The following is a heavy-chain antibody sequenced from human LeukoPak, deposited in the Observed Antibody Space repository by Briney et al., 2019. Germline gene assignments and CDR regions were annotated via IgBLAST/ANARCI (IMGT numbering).Heavy chain of an antibody. Sequence: GGSLRLSCAASGFSFSSYNMDWVRQAPGKGLEWVSSISNNNNYIYYADSVKGRSTISRDNAKNSLYLQMNSLRAEDTAVYYCARDIWGSGSYYFDYWGQGTLVTVSS. V-gene: IGHV3-21*01. CDR1: GFSFSSYN. CDR3: ARDIWGSGSYYFDY. J-gene: IGHJ4*02. D-gene: IGHD3-16*01. CDR2: ISNNNNYI.